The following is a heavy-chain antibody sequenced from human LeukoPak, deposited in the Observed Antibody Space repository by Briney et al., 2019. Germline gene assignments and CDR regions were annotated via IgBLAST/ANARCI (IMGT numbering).Heavy chain of an antibody. CDR1: GFTFSIYW. CDR2: IKYDGSEK. Sequence: PGGSLRLSCAASGFTFSIYWMTWVRQAPGKGLEWVANIKYDGSEKRYVDSVKGRFTISRDNANNSLYLQMNSLRVEDTAMYYCAKGLHSSSWNDAFDIWGQGTVVTVSS. D-gene: IGHD6-13*01. V-gene: IGHV3-7*01. CDR3: AKGLHSSSWNDAFDI. J-gene: IGHJ3*02.